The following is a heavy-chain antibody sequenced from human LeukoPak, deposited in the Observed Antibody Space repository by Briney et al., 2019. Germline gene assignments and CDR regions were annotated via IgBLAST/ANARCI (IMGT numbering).Heavy chain of an antibody. J-gene: IGHJ6*01. Sequence: EASVKVSCKASGGAFSSYAISWVRQAPGQGLEWMGGIIPIFGTANYAQKVQGRVTITADESTSTAYMELSSLRSEDTAVYYCARTRDGSGSYSAEYYYGMDVWGQGTTVTVSS. CDR1: GGAFSSYA. V-gene: IGHV1-69*13. D-gene: IGHD3-10*01. CDR3: ARTRDGSGSYSAEYYYGMDV. CDR2: IIPIFGTA.